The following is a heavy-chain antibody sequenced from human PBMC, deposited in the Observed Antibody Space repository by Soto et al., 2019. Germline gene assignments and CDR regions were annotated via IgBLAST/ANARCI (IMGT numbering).Heavy chain of an antibody. CDR3: AGWQGGNVDY. D-gene: IGHD2-15*01. CDR2: INAGNGNT. CDR1: GYTFTNYA. J-gene: IGHJ4*02. Sequence: QVQVEQSGAEEKKPGASVKVSCKASGYTFTNYAMHWVRQAPGQRLEWMGWINAGNGNTKYSPKFQGRVTITRDTSASTAYMDLSSLRSEGTAVYYCAGWQGGNVDYWGQGTLVTVSS. V-gene: IGHV1-3*05.